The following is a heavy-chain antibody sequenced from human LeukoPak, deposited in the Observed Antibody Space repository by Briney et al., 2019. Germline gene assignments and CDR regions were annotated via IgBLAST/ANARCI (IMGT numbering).Heavy chain of an antibody. CDR1: GGSISSYY. V-gene: IGHV4-59*08. CDR2: IYYSGST. Sequence: SETLSLTCTVSGGSISSYYWSWIRQPPGKGLEWIGYIYYSGSTNYNPSLKSRVTISVDTSKNQFSLKLSSVTAADTAVYYCARLHMPWATFDYWGQGTLVTVSS. CDR3: ARLHMPWATFDY. D-gene: IGHD5-12*01. J-gene: IGHJ4*02.